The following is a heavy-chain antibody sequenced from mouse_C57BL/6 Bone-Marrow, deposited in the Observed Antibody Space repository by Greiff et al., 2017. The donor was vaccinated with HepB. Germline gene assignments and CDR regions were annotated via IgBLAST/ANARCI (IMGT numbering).Heavy chain of an antibody. J-gene: IGHJ3*01. CDR1: GYTFTGYW. CDR3: ARGQYGNYVFWFAY. CDR2: ILPGSGST. Sequence: QVQLQQSGAELMKPGASVKLSCKATGYTFTGYWIEWVKQRPGHGLEWIGEILPGSGSTNYNEKFKGKATFTADTSSNTAYMQLSSLPTEDSAIYYCARGQYGNYVFWFAYWGQGTLVTVSA. D-gene: IGHD2-1*01. V-gene: IGHV1-9*01.